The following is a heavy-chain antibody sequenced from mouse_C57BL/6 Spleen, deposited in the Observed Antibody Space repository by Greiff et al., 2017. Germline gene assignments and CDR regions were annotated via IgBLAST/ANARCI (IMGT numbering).Heavy chain of an antibody. CDR2: IYPGDGDT. Sequence: QVQLQQSGAELVKPGASVKISCKASGYAFSSYWMNWVKQRPGKGLEWIGQIYPGDGDTNYNGKFKGKATLTADKSSSTAYMQLSSLTSEDSAVDFCARSGLGYAMDYWGQGTSVTVSS. J-gene: IGHJ4*01. D-gene: IGHD4-1*01. CDR1: GYAFSSYW. CDR3: ARSGLGYAMDY. V-gene: IGHV1-80*01.